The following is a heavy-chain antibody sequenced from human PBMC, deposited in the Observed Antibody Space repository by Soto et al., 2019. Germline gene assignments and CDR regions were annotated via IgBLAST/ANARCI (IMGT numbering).Heavy chain of an antibody. J-gene: IGHJ6*02. V-gene: IGHV3-33*01. CDR2: IWNDGNGY. D-gene: IGHD6-13*01. Sequence: QVQLVESGGGVVQPGRSLRLSCAASGFTFNNYGMHWVRQAPGKGLEWVAVIWNDGNGYYYANSVKGRFTISRDNSKNTLYLQMSSLRVEDTAVYYCARWQISPPTRGAASARGGMDVWGQWTTVTVSS. CDR1: GFTFNNYG. CDR3: ARWQISPPTRGAASARGGMDV.